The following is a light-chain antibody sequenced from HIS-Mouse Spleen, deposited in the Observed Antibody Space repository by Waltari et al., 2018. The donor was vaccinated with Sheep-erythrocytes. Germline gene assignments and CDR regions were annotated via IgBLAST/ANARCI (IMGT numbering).Light chain of an antibody. CDR2: EVS. Sequence: QSALTQPPSASGPPGQSVTISCTGTISDVVGYHYVSWYQQHPGKAPKLMIYEVSKRPSGVPDRFSGSKSGNTASLTVSGLQAEDEADYYCSSYAGSNNFVFGTGTKVTVL. J-gene: IGLJ1*01. V-gene: IGLV2-8*01. CDR3: SSYAGSNNFV. CDR1: ISDVVGYHY.